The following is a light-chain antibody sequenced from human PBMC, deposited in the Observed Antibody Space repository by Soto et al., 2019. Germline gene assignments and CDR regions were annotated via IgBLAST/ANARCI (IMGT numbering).Light chain of an antibody. CDR1: QTITFY. J-gene: IGKJ2*01. CDR2: GAN. Sequence: DIQMTQSPSALSASVGDTVAITCRASQTITFYLNWYQQEPGKPPKLLIYGANTLQGGVPPRFSAGGSGTDVTLTINNLQPEYFANYYCQQTYPPPFPFGQGTKLPIK. V-gene: IGKV1-39*01. CDR3: QQTYPPPFP.